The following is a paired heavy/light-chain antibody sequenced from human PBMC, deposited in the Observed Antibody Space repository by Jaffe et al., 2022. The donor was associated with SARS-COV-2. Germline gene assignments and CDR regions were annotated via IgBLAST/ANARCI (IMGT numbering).Light chain of an antibody. CDR1: QSVSSGY. J-gene: IGKJ3*01. CDR2: GAF. CDR3: HQYSNSPGT. V-gene: IGKV3-20*01. Sequence: EIVLTQSPGTLSLSPGRRATLSCRASQSVSSGYLAWYRQKPGQAPRLLIYGAFSRATGIPDRFSGSGSGTDFTLTISRLEPEDFAVYYCHQYSNSPGTFGPGTRVDLK.
Heavy chain of an antibody. V-gene: IGHV4-34*01. CDR2: VHHSGSS. D-gene: IGHD3-10*01. CDR3: ARGDALVYGSGSYLTPFDS. J-gene: IGHJ4*02. CDR1: GGSFSGYY. Sequence: QVRLQQWGPGLLKPSETLSLTCAVYGGSFSGYYWSWIRQTPGKGLEWIGEVHHSGSSNYNPSLESRVTISLDMSKNQFSLKLTSVTAADTAVYYCARGDALVYGSGSYLTPFDSWGQGTLVTVSS.